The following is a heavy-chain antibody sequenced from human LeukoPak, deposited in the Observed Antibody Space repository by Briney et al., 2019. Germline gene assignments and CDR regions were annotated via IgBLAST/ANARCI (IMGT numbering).Heavy chain of an antibody. D-gene: IGHD6-19*01. V-gene: IGHV3-23*01. CDR3: AKAPFGAVAGTVDY. CDR1: GFTFSSYA. J-gene: IGHJ4*02. Sequence: GGSLRLSCAASGFTFSSYAMSWVRQAPGKGLEWVSAISGSGGSTYYADPVKGRFTTSRDNSKDTLYLQMNSLRAEDTAVYYCAKAPFGAVAGTVDYWGQGTLVTVSS. CDR2: ISGSGGST.